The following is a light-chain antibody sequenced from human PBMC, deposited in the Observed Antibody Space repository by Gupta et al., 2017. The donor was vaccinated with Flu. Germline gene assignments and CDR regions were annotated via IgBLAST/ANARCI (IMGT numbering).Light chain of an antibody. CDR3: SSYTSSSTFPWV. Sequence: QSALTQPASVSGSPGQSITISCTGTSSDVGGYNYVSWYQQHPGKAPKLMIYEVSNRPSGVSKRFSGAKSCNTASLIISGLQAEDEADYYCSSYTSSSTFPWVFGGGTKLTVL. CDR1: SSDVGGYNY. CDR2: EVS. V-gene: IGLV2-14*01. J-gene: IGLJ3*02.